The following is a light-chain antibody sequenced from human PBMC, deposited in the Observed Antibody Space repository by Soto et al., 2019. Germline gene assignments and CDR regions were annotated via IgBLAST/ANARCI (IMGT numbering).Light chain of an antibody. J-gene: IGLJ2*01. Sequence: QSGMTVAPSGSGFPGQTITISCTGASSDIGGYNYVSWYQQHPGKAPKLIIYEVSNRPSGVSNRFSASKSGNTASLTISGLQPEDEGDYYCSSCTTRATRLFGGGTKVTVL. CDR1: SSDIGGYNY. CDR2: EVS. V-gene: IGLV2-14*01. CDR3: SSCTTRATRL.